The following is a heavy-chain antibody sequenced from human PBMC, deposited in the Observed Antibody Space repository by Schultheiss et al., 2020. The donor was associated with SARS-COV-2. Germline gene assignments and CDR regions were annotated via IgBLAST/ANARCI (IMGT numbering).Heavy chain of an antibody. V-gene: IGHV4-30-2*01. CDR1: GGSISSGGYS. Sequence: LRLSCAVSGGSISSGGYSWSWIRQPPGKGLEWIGEINHSGSTNYNPSLKSRVTISVDTSKNQFSLRLTSVTAADTAVYYCARGGGSLTNWGQGALVTVSS. CDR3: ARGGGSLTN. D-gene: IGHD3-16*01. J-gene: IGHJ4*02. CDR2: INHSGST.